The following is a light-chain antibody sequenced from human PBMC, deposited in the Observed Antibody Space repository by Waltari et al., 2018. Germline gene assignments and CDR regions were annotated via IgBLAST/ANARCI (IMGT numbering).Light chain of an antibody. CDR2: GAS. V-gene: IGKV3-20*01. J-gene: IGKJ4*01. CDR1: HSVSTSY. CDR3: QQYGSSPLT. Sequence: IVLTQPPGTLSLSPALSATLTRRDSHSVSTSYLAWYQQNPGQAPRLLIYGASSRATGIPDRFSGSGSGTDFTLTISRLEPEDFAVYYCQQYGSSPLTFGGGTKVEIK.